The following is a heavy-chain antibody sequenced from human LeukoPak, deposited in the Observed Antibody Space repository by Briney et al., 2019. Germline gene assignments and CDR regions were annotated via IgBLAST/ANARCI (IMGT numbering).Heavy chain of an antibody. D-gene: IGHD5-12*01. CDR3: ARVRGYSGYGQDYYYYYYYMDV. CDR1: GFTFSSFW. CDR2: ISSSSSYI. Sequence: GGSLRLSCAASGFTFSSFWMSWVRQAPGKGLEWVSSISSSSSYIYYADSVKGRFTISRDNAKNSLYLQMNSLRAEDTAVYYCARVRGYSGYGQDYYYYYYYMDVWGKGTTVTVSS. V-gene: IGHV3-21*01. J-gene: IGHJ6*03.